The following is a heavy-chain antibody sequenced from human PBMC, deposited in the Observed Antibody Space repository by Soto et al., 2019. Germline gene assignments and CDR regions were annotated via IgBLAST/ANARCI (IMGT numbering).Heavy chain of an antibody. CDR3: ARDLGYCSGGSYYPGRSGVYYYYGMDV. CDR1: GDSVSSNSAA. Sequence: PSQTLSLTCAISGDSVSSNSAAWNWIRQSPSRGLEWLGRTYYRSKWYNDYAVSVKSRITINPDTSKNQFSLQLNSVTPEDTAVYYCARDLGYCSGGSYYPGRSGVYYYYGMDVWGQGTTVTVSS. V-gene: IGHV6-1*01. D-gene: IGHD2-15*01. J-gene: IGHJ6*02. CDR2: TYYRSKWYN.